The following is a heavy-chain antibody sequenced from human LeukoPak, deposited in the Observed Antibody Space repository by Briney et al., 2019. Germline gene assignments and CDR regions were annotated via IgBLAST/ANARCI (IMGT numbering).Heavy chain of an antibody. CDR3: AAGERYCSGGSCYWGYYYYGIDV. V-gene: IGHV5-51*01. CDR2: ISPGDSDP. Sequence: GEPLKISGKGSGYSFTSYWIGWVRQLPGKGLEWMGIISPGDSDPRYSPSFQGQVPISADKSISTAYLQWSSLKASDTAMYYCAAGERYCSGGSCYWGYYYYGIDVWGQGTTVTVSS. D-gene: IGHD2-15*01. J-gene: IGHJ6*02. CDR1: GYSFTSYW.